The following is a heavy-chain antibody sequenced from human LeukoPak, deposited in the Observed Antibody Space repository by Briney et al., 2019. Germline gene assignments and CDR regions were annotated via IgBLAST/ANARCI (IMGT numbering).Heavy chain of an antibody. D-gene: IGHD3-10*01. CDR3: ARAVGSSESNWFDP. Sequence: SQTLSLTCTVSGGSISSGNYYWSWIRQPAGKGPEWIGRIYISGSTNYNPSLKSRVTIPVDTSKNQFSLKLSSVTAADTAVYYCARAVGSSESNWFDPWGQGTLATVSS. J-gene: IGHJ5*02. CDR1: GGSISSGNYY. V-gene: IGHV4-61*02. CDR2: IYISGST.